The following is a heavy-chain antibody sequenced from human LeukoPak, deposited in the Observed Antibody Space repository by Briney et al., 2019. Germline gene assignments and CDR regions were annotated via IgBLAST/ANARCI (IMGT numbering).Heavy chain of an antibody. D-gene: IGHD3-22*01. Sequence: GGSLRLSCAASGFIFDDYGMSWVRQAPGKGLEWVSGINWKGGSTGYADSVKGRFTISRDNAKNSLYLQMNSLRAEDTAVYYCARASPRVYYYDSSGSIWGQGTMVTVSS. CDR1: GFIFDDYG. V-gene: IGHV3-20*04. CDR3: ARASPRVYYYDSSGSI. CDR2: INWKGGST. J-gene: IGHJ3*02.